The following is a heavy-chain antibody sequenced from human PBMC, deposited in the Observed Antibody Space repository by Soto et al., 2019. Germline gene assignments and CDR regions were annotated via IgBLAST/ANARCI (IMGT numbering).Heavy chain of an antibody. V-gene: IGHV3-30*18. Sequence: GESLKISCAASGFTFSSYGIHWVGQAPGKGLEWVAVISYDGSNKYYADSVKGRFTISRDNSKNTLYLQMNSLRAEDTAVYYCAKSMSPDYDFWSGSPFDPWGQGTLVTVYS. CDR2: ISYDGSNK. D-gene: IGHD3-3*01. CDR3: AKSMSPDYDFWSGSPFDP. CDR1: GFTFSSYG. J-gene: IGHJ5*02.